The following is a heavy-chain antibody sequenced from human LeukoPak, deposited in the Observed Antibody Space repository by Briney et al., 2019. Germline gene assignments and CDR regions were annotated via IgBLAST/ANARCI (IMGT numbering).Heavy chain of an antibody. D-gene: IGHD1-26*01. J-gene: IGHJ4*02. CDR2: INPNSGGT. CDR3: ARDSGSYYIDY. V-gene: IGHV1-2*02. CDR1: GDRFTDFF. Sequence: ASVKVSCKASGDRFTDFFMHWVRQAPGQGLEWMGWINPNSGGTKYAQKFQGRVTMTRDTSISTAYMELSRLRSEDTAVYYCARDSGSYYIDYWGQGTLVTVSS.